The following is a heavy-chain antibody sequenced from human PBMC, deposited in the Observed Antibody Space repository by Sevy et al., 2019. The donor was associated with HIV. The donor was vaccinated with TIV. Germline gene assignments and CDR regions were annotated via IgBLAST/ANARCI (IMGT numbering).Heavy chain of an antibody. V-gene: IGHV3-21*01. CDR2: ISSSSSYI. CDR1: GFTFSSYS. Sequence: GGSLRLSCAASGFTFSSYSMNWVRQAPGKGLEWVSSISSSSSYIYYADSVKGRFTISRDNAKNSLYLQMNSLRAEDTAVYYCARDNGYRGYVPFDYWGQGTLVTVSS. J-gene: IGHJ4*02. D-gene: IGHD5-12*01. CDR3: ARDNGYRGYVPFDY.